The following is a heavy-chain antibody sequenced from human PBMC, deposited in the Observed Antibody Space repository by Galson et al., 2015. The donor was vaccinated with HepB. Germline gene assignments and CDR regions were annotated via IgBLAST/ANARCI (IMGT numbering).Heavy chain of an antibody. J-gene: IGHJ4*02. D-gene: IGHD2/OR15-2a*01. V-gene: IGHV3-64D*06. CDR2: ISINGASR. CDR1: GLSFNSYA. Sequence: SLRLSCAASGLSFNSYAMHWVRQAPGKGLEHVSAISINGASRNDADSVRGRFTISRDNSKNTLYLQMSSLRPDDTAVYYCVKGQGDDYLDCLEYWGQGALVTVSS. CDR3: VKGQGDDYLDCLEY.